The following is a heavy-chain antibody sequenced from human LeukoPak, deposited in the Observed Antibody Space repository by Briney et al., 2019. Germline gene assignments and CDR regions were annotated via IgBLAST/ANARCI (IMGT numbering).Heavy chain of an antibody. CDR2: IQPDGNDK. D-gene: IGHD2-21*02. V-gene: IGHV3-30*02. Sequence: PGGSLRLSCAASGFTFNNYGMHWVRHAPGKGLEWVALIQPDGNDKYYADSVKGRFTVSRDNSKNTLFLQLNSLRVEDTAVYYCAKRDRVTEFDYWGQGTLVTVSS. CDR1: GFTFNNYG. CDR3: AKRDRVTEFDY. J-gene: IGHJ4*02.